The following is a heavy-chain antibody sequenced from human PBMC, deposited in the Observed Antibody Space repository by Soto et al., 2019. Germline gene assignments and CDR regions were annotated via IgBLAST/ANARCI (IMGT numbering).Heavy chain of an antibody. CDR1: GYSFTNYW. V-gene: IGHV5-51*01. J-gene: IGHJ5*02. CDR2: IYPGDSDI. D-gene: IGHD2-15*01. Sequence: GESLKISCKGSGYSFTNYWIGWVRQMPGKGLEWMGMIYPGDSDIRYSPSFQGQVTISADKSISTAYLQWSILKASDTATYYCARRAANGYNWFDPWGQGTLVTVSS. CDR3: ARRAANGYNWFDP.